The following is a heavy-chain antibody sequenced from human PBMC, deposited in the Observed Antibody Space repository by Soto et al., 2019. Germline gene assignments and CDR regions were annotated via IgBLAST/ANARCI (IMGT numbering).Heavy chain of an antibody. D-gene: IGHD6-13*01. CDR3: ERDGPYSSSWYNWFAP. Sequence: PSETLSLTCAVYGGSFSGYYWSWIRQHPGKGLEWIGYIYYSGSTNYNPSLKSRVTISVDTSKNQFSLKLSSVTAADTAVYYCERDGPYSSSWYNWFAPWGKGTLVTVSS. J-gene: IGHJ5*02. V-gene: IGHV4-34*09. CDR2: IYYSGST. CDR1: GGSFSGYY.